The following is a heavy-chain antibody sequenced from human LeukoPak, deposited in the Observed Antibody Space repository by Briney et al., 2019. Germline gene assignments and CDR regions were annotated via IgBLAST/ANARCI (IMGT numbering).Heavy chain of an antibody. Sequence: GGSLRLSCMASGFTFSSHTMNWVRQAPGKGLEWVANIKQDGSEKYYVDSVKGRFTISRDNAKNSLYLQMNSLRAEDTAVYYCARIGSSFGSGRGYFDYWGQGTLVTVSS. V-gene: IGHV3-7*01. J-gene: IGHJ4*02. CDR2: IKQDGSEK. D-gene: IGHD3-10*01. CDR3: ARIGSSFGSGRGYFDY. CDR1: GFTFSSHT.